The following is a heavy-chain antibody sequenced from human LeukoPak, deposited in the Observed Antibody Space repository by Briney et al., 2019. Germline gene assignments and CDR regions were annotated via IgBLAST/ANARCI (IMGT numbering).Heavy chain of an antibody. J-gene: IGHJ4*02. Sequence: ASVKVSCKASGYTFTSYGISWVRQAPGQGLEWMGWISAYNGNTNYAQKLQGRVTMTTDTSTSTAYMELRSLRSDDTAVYYCARGYPRYSSGWYTNDYWGQGTLVTVSS. CDR2: ISAYNGNT. D-gene: IGHD6-19*01. CDR1: GYTFTSYG. V-gene: IGHV1-18*01. CDR3: ARGYPRYSSGWYTNDY.